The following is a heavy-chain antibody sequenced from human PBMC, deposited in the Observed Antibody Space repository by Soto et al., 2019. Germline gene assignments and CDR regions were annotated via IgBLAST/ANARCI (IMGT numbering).Heavy chain of an antibody. CDR1: GFTFSSYA. CDR2: ISGSGGST. D-gene: IGHD3-3*01. J-gene: IGHJ3*02. V-gene: IGHV3-23*01. CDR3: AKAINDFWSSYIFAFYI. Sequence: GGSLRISCAAYGFTFSSYAMSWVRQAPGKGLEWVSAISGSGGSTYYADSVKGRFNISRDNSKNTLYLQMNSLRAENTAVYHCAKAINDFWSSYIFAFYIWVQGTMVTVSS.